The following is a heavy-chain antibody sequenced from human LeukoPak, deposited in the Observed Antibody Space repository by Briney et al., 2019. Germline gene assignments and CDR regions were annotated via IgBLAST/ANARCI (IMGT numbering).Heavy chain of an antibody. CDR1: GFTFSGYA. Sequence: GGSLRLSCAASGFTFSGYAMNWVRQAPGKGLEWVSYISSSAIYYAESVKGRFTMSRDNAKNSLYLQMNSLRDEDTAVYYCARGHGLANRVIDYWGQGTLVTVSS. J-gene: IGHJ4*02. D-gene: IGHD3-10*01. CDR2: ISSSAI. CDR3: ARGHGLANRVIDY. V-gene: IGHV3-48*02.